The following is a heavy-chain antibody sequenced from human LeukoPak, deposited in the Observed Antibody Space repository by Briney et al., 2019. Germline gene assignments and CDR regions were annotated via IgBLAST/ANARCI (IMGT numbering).Heavy chain of an antibody. D-gene: IGHD6-19*01. V-gene: IGHV3-74*01. CDR2: INDDGSDT. CDR1: GFTFKLYW. J-gene: IGHJ4*02. Sequence: GGSLRLSCAASGFTFKLYWMHWVRQVPGKRPVWVSRINDDGSDTIYADSVRGRFTISRDNAKNSLYLQMNSLRAEDTAVYYCARDSERWPFDYWGQGTLVTVSS. CDR3: ARDSERWPFDY.